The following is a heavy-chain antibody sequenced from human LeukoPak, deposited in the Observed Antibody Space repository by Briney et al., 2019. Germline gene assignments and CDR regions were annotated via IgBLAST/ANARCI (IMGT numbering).Heavy chain of an antibody. CDR3: ARAYYYDSSGYWPLPDAFDI. J-gene: IGHJ3*02. CDR1: GGSISSYY. Sequence: PSETLSLTCTVSGGSISSYYWSWIRQPPGKGLEWIGYIYYSGSTNYNPSLKSRVTISVDTSKNQFSLKPSSVTAADTAVYYCARAYYYDSSGYWPLPDAFDIWGQGTMVTVSS. CDR2: IYYSGST. V-gene: IGHV4-59*08. D-gene: IGHD3-22*01.